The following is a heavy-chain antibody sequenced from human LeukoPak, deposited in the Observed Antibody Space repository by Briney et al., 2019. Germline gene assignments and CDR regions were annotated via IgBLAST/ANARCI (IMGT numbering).Heavy chain of an antibody. Sequence: GGSLRLSCATSGFPFSDFSMSWVRQAPGKGLEWISTTNSGGTSTYYAESVKGRFTISRDNSKNTLYLQMSSLRVEDTAVYYCAKQSYARTLGEGGPGTLVSVSS. CDR3: AKQSYARTLGE. J-gene: IGHJ4*02. D-gene: IGHD2-8*01. V-gene: IGHV3-23*01. CDR1: GFPFSDFS. CDR2: TNSGGTST.